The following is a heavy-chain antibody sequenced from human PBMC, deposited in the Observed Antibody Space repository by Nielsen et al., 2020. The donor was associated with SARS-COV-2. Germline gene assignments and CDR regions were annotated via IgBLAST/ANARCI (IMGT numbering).Heavy chain of an antibody. J-gene: IGHJ4*02. Sequence: GESLKISCAASGFTFANYGIHWVRQVAGRGLEWVAIVSRDGSDTFYVDSVKGRFTISRDNAGKSLYLQMNSLRAEDTAVYYCARHLRGYIDYWGQGTLVTVSS. CDR2: VSRDGSDT. CDR1: GFTFANYG. V-gene: IGHV3-33*08. CDR3: ARHLRGYIDY.